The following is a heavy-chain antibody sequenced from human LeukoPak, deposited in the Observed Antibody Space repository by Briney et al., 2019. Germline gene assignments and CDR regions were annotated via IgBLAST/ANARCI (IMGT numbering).Heavy chain of an antibody. V-gene: IGHV3-23*01. CDR2: ISDSGGST. CDR1: GFTFSSYA. Sequence: GGSLRLSCAASGFTFSSYAMSWVRQDPGKGLEWISAISDSGGSTYYADSVKGRFTISRDNSKNTLFLQMNSLRAEDTAVYYCAKRGAEVGTTVAPGDYWGQGTLVTVSS. D-gene: IGHD1-26*01. CDR3: AKRGAEVGTTVAPGDY. J-gene: IGHJ4*02.